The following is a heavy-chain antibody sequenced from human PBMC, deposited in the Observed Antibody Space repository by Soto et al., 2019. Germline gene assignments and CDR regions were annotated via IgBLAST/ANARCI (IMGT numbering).Heavy chain of an antibody. Sequence: SETLSLTCTVSGDSISSGNKYWSWIRQPPGKGLEWIGYVFSSGTTYYNPSLKSRLTMSLDASQNQFSLKLNSLTDADTAVYFCARVPSPFDYYYAMDVWGQGTTVTVSS. CDR3: ARVPSPFDYYYAMDV. CDR1: GDSISSGNKY. J-gene: IGHJ6*02. CDR2: VFSSGTT. V-gene: IGHV4-30-4*01. D-gene: IGHD3-16*01.